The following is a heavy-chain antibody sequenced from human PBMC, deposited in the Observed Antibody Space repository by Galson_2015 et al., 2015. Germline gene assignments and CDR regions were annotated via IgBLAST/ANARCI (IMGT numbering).Heavy chain of an antibody. CDR1: GFTFGSYA. D-gene: IGHD3-3*01. V-gene: IGHV3-21*01. CDR3: VRDVAESGCIIYAFDI. J-gene: IGHJ3*02. Sequence: SLRLSCAASGFTFGSYAMHWVRQAPGKGLEWVSSISSSSSYIYYADSVKGRFTISRDNAKNSMYLQMNSLRAEDTAVYYCVRDVAESGCIIYAFDIWGQGTMVTVSS. CDR2: ISSSSSYI.